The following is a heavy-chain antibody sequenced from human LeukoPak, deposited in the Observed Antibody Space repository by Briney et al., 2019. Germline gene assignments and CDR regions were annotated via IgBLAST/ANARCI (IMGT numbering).Heavy chain of an antibody. Sequence: PSETLSLTCTVSGGSISYYYWSWIRQPPGKGLEWLGYIYSAGSTNYNPSLKSRVTISVDTSKNQFSLRLISVTAADTAVYYCARFWFGESAFDYWGQGTLVTVSS. D-gene: IGHD3-10*01. V-gene: IGHV4-59*01. CDR2: IYSAGST. CDR3: ARFWFGESAFDY. J-gene: IGHJ4*02. CDR1: GGSISYYY.